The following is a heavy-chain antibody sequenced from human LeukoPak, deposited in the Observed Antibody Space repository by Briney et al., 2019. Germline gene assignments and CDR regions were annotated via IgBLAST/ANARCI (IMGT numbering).Heavy chain of an antibody. D-gene: IGHD2-15*01. J-gene: IGHJ4*02. V-gene: IGHV3-21*01. CDR1: GFGFSSHT. CDR2: ISSSSSHI. Sequence: PGGSLRLSCAGSGFGFSSHTMNWVRQAPGKGLEWVAYISSSSSHIFYADSVRGRFVISRDNAGGSLHLQMNRLRVEDTAVYYCARDSTVVVVAATPPDYWGQGTLVTVSS. CDR3: ARDSTVVVVAATPPDY.